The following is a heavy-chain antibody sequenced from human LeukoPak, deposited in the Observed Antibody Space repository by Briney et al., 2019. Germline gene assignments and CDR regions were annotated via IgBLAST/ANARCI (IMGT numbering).Heavy chain of an antibody. Sequence: GGSLRLSCGASGFAFSDYPMNWVRQAPGKGLEWVANIKKDGSEKDYVDSVKGRFTVSRDNAKNSLYLQMNSLRAEDTAVYYCATYSSGWLGRGVYWGQGTLVTVSS. J-gene: IGHJ4*02. D-gene: IGHD6-19*01. CDR3: ATYSSGWLGRGVY. V-gene: IGHV3-7*01. CDR1: GFAFSDYP. CDR2: IKKDGSEK.